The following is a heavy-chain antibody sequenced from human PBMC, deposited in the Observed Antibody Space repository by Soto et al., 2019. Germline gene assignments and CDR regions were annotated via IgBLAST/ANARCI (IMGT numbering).Heavy chain of an antibody. CDR3: ARLYCSSTSCYSVGAFDI. CDR1: GFTFSSYG. V-gene: IGHV3-33*01. Sequence: QVQLVESGGGVVQPGRSLRLSCAASGFTFSSYGMHWVRQAPGKGLEWVALIWFDGSDKYYADSVKGRFTISRDNSKNTLDLQMNSLRADDTAVYYCARLYCSSTSCYSVGAFDIWGQGTMVTVSS. D-gene: IGHD2-2*01. J-gene: IGHJ3*02. CDR2: IWFDGSDK.